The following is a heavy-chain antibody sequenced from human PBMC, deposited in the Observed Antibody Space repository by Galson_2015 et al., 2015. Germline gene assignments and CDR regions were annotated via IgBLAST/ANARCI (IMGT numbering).Heavy chain of an antibody. J-gene: IGHJ3*02. D-gene: IGHD4-23*01. V-gene: IGHV1-46*04. CDR2: INPRGDAT. CDR1: GHTFSNYY. CDR3: AREVRTGVGACDI. Sequence: SVKVSCKASGHTFSNYYMHWVRQAPGQGLEWLGRINPRGDATVYAQRLQGRVTVTRDTSTNTIYVKLSGLRSEDTAMYYCAREVRTGVGACDIWGQGTMLTVSS.